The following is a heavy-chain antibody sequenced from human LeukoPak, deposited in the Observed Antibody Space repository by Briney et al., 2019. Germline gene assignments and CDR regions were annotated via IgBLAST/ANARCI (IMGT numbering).Heavy chain of an antibody. D-gene: IGHD2-2*02. J-gene: IGHJ6*03. V-gene: IGHV4-34*01. CDR3: ATGRNGVVPSPILGVGPWYNYHYMDV. Sequence: PSETLSLTCVVYGGSFSGYYWSWIRQPPGKGLESMGESDHSGTTNYNPSLKSRVIMSVDTSKNQFSLMVSSVTAADTAVYYCATGRNGVVPSPILGVGPWYNYHYMDVWGKGTTVTVSS. CDR2: SDHSGTT. CDR1: GGSFSGYY.